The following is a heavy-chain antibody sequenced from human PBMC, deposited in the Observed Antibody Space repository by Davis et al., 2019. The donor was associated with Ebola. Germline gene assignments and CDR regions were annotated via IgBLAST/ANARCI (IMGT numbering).Heavy chain of an antibody. CDR2: INAGNGNT. CDR1: GYTFTNYA. V-gene: IGHV1-3*01. Sequence: AASVKVSCKASGYTFTNYAIHWVRQAPGQRLEWMGWINAGNGNTKYSQKFQGRVTITRDTSASTAYMELSSLRSEDTTVYYCARGLLCHLSYMDVRGQGTTVTVSS. J-gene: IGHJ6*02. D-gene: IGHD2-21*01. CDR3: ARGLLCHLSYMDV.